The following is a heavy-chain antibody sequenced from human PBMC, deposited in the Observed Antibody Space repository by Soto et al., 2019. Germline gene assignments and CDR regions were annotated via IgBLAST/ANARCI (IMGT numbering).Heavy chain of an antibody. J-gene: IGHJ4*02. CDR2: VSGSGGTT. V-gene: IGHV3-23*01. CDR1: EFTFSSYA. CDR3: AKRLGDY. Sequence: EVQLLESGGGFVQPGGSLRLSCAASEFTFSSYAMSWVRQAPGKGLEWVSTVSGSGGTTYYADSVKGRFTISRDNSMNTLFLQMNSLRAEDKAVYYCAKRLGDYWGQGTLVTVSS. D-gene: IGHD4-17*01.